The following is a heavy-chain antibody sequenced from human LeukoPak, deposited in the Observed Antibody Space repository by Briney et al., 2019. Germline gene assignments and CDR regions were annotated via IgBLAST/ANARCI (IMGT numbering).Heavy chain of an antibody. CDR1: GFTFSDYY. CDR3: VRDFNWAFDS. D-gene: IGHD3-16*01. V-gene: IGHV3-11*06. CDR2: ISGSSGYT. J-gene: IGHJ4*02. Sequence: GGSLRLSCAASGFTFSDYYMSWVRQAPGKGLEWVSYISGSSGYTKYADSVKGRFTIARDSAKNSLNLQMSSLRDEDTAVYYCVRDFNWAFDSWGQGALVTVSA.